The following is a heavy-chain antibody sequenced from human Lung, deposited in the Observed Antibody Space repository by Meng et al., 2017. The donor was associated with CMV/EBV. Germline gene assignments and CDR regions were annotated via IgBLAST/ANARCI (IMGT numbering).Heavy chain of an antibody. V-gene: IGHV4-39*07. Sequence: QPQLQESGPGQVLLSESLSLTCSVSGGSISSSIYYWGWIRQSPGKGLEWIGSIYFSGNTYYNPSLKSRVTMSVGTAQNKFSLTLRSVTAADTAVYYCVTETGYNYDNWGQGALVTVSS. CDR1: GGSISSSIYY. CDR2: IYFSGNT. J-gene: IGHJ4*02. CDR3: VTETGYNYDN. D-gene: IGHD5-24*01.